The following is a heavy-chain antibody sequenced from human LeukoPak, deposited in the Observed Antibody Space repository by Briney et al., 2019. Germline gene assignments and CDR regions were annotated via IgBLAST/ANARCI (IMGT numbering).Heavy chain of an antibody. CDR3: ARDQVGATDDAFDI. Sequence: SETLSLTCTVSGYSISSGYYWGWIRQPPGKGLEWIGSIYHSGSTYYNPSLKSRVTISVDTSKDQFSLKLSSVTAADKAVYYCARDQVGATDDAFDIWGQGTMVTVSS. V-gene: IGHV4-38-2*02. J-gene: IGHJ3*02. CDR1: GYSISSGYY. D-gene: IGHD1-26*01. CDR2: IYHSGST.